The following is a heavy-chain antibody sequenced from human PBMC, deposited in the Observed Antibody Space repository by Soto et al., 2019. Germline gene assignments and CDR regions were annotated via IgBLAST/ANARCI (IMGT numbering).Heavy chain of an antibody. CDR3: AGVEDEGGSYYD. Sequence: QVHLVESGGGVVQTGRSLRLCCAASGFTFNTYAMHWVRQAPGKGLEWVAVISYDGFNKYYADSVKGRFTISRDNSKNTLSLQMNSLKPEDTAVYYCAGVEDEGGSYYDWGQGTLVTVSS. J-gene: IGHJ4*02. CDR1: GFTFNTYA. V-gene: IGHV3-30*01. D-gene: IGHD1-26*01. CDR2: ISYDGFNK.